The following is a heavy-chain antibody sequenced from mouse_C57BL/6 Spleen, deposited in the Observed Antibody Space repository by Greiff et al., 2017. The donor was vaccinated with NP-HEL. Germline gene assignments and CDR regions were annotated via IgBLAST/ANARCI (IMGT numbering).Heavy chain of an antibody. CDR2: ISDGGSYT. Sequence: EVHLVESGGGLVKPGGSLKLSCAASGFTFSSYAMSWVRQTPEKRLEWVATISDGGSYTYYPDNVKGRFTISRDNAKNNLYLQMSHLKSEDTAMYYCARDQRYYGSSYRWFDYWGQGTTLTVSS. V-gene: IGHV5-4*01. CDR1: GFTFSSYA. J-gene: IGHJ2*01. D-gene: IGHD1-1*01. CDR3: ARDQRYYGSSYRWFDY.